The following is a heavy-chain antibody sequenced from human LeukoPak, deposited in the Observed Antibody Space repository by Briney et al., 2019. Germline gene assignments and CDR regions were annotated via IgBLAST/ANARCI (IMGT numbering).Heavy chain of an antibody. CDR3: ARVGPAGTDDY. V-gene: IGHV3-30-3*01. J-gene: IGHJ4*02. D-gene: IGHD6-13*01. Sequence: GGSLRLSCAASGFTFSSYAMLWVRQAPGKGLEWVAVISYDGSNKYYADSVKGRFTISRDNSKNTLHLQMNSLRAEDTAVYYCARVGPAGTDDYWGQGTLVTVSS. CDR2: ISYDGSNK. CDR1: GFTFSSYA.